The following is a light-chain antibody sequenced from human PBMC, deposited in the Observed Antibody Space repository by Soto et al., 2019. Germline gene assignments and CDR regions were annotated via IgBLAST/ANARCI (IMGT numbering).Light chain of an antibody. J-gene: IGLJ2*01. Sequence: QSVLTQPPSASGTPGQRVTISCSGSSSNIGSGSVNWYKQLPGTAPNLLIYGNNPRPSGVPYRFSGCTYGSSAALAISGLQSEDEEDYYCSSWDDRMNGVVFGRGTKLTVL. CDR3: SSWDDRMNGVV. CDR1: SSNIGSGS. V-gene: IGLV1-44*01. CDR2: GNN.